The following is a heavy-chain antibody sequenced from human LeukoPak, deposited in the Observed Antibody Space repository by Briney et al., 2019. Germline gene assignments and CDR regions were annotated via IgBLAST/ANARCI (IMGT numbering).Heavy chain of an antibody. CDR3: AKSPVYDFWSGYYTAGYYFDY. V-gene: IGHV3-23*01. CDR2: ISGSGGST. Sequence: RSGRSLRLSCSASGFTFGSYAISCVRPPPGKGLGWVSAISGSGGSTYYADSVKGRFTISRDNSKNTLYLQMNSLRADDTAVYYCAKSPVYDFWSGYYTAGYYFDYWGQGTLVTVSS. CDR1: GFTFGSYA. D-gene: IGHD3-3*01. J-gene: IGHJ4*02.